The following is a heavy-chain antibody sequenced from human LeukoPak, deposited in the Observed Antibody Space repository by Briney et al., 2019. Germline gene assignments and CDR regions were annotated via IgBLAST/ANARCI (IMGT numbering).Heavy chain of an antibody. J-gene: IGHJ4*02. CDR2: ISSSSSYI. CDR1: GFTFSSYS. CDR3: ARGGGHNWGGFDY. V-gene: IGHV3-21*01. D-gene: IGHD5-24*01. Sequence: PGGSLRLSCAASGFTFSSYSMNWVRQAPGKGLEWVSSISSSSSYIYYADSVKGRSTISRDNAKNSLYLQMNSLRAEDTAVYYCARGGGHNWGGFDYWGQGTLVTVSS.